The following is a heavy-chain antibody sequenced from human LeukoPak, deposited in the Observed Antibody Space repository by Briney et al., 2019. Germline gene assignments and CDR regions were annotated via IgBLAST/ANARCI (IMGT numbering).Heavy chain of an antibody. D-gene: IGHD3-3*01. J-gene: IGHJ4*02. CDR1: GFSLSGYG. V-gene: IGHV3-23*01. Sequence: GGSLRLSCAASGFSLSGYGMNWVRQAPGKGLAWVSYIAGSDTATYYVDSVKGRFTISRDKSKNTLYLQMNSLRAEDTAVYYCVEGSWYNWGQGTLVTVSS. CDR2: IAGSDTAT. CDR3: VEGSWYN.